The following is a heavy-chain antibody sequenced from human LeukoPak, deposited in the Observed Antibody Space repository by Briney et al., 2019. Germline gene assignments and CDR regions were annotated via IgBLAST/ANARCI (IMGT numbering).Heavy chain of an antibody. D-gene: IGHD7-27*01. CDR3: AKDPRALGYMDV. J-gene: IGHJ6*03. CDR2: ISGSGGST. V-gene: IGHV3-23*01. CDR1: GFTFSSYG. Sequence: GGSLRLSCAASGFTFSSYGMSWVRQAPGKGLEWVSAISGSGGSTYYADSVKGRFTISRDNSKNTLYLQMNSLRAEDTAVYYCAKDPRALGYMDVWGKGTTVTVSS.